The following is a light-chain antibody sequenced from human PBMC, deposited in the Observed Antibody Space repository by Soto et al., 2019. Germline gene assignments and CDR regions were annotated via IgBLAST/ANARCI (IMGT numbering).Light chain of an antibody. CDR3: QQYGSSRT. V-gene: IGKV3-20*01. J-gene: IGKJ1*01. CDR2: GAS. CDR1: QTVSSNS. Sequence: ENVFTQSPCTLSLSPGERAALSCRASQTVSSNSLAWYQQKPGQAPRLLIYGASSRATGIPDRFSGSGSGTDFTLTISSLEPEDFAVYYCQQYGSSRTFGQGTKVDIK.